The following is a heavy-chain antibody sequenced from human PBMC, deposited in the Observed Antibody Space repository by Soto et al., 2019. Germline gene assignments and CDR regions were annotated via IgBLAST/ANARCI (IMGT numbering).Heavy chain of an antibody. J-gene: IGHJ6*02. V-gene: IGHV1-69*13. Sequence: GASVKVSCKASGGTFSSYAISWVRQAPGQGLEWMGGIIPIFGTANYAQKFQGRVTITADESTSTAYMELSSLRSEDTAVYYCARVQPERRRPYYYYGMDVWGQGTTVTVSS. CDR2: IIPIFGTA. CDR1: GGTFSSYA. D-gene: IGHD1-1*01. CDR3: ARVQPERRRPYYYYGMDV.